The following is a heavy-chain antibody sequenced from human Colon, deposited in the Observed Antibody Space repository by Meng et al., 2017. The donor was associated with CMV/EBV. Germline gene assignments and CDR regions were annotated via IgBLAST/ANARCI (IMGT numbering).Heavy chain of an antibody. CDR2: ITTYNGNT. D-gene: IGHD1-20*01. CDR3: ARVYNYNNLFFYAMDV. CDR1: GYTFSHYG. J-gene: IGHJ6*02. Sequence: ASVKVSCKTSGYTFSHYGITWVRQAPGQGLEWVGWITTYNGNTNYEQKFQGRVTMTTDTSTSTVYMELRNLRSDDSAVYYCARVYNYNNLFFYAMDVWGQWTTVTVSS. V-gene: IGHV1-18*01.